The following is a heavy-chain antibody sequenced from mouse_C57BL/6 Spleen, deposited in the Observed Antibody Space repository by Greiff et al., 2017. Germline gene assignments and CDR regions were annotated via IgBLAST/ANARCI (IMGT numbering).Heavy chain of an antibody. CDR1: GFTFSSYG. CDR2: ISSGGSYT. Sequence: DVMLVESGGALVKPGGSLKLSCAASGFTFSSYGMSWVRQTPDKGLEWVATISSGGSYTYYPDSVKGRFTISRDNAKNTLYLQMSSLKSEDTAMYYCARHRGYYGSDAMDYWGKGTSVTVSS. CDR3: ARHRGYYGSDAMDY. J-gene: IGHJ4*01. D-gene: IGHD1-1*01. V-gene: IGHV5-6*02.